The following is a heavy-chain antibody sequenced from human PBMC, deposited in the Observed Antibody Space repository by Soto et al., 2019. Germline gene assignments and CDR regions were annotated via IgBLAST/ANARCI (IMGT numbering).Heavy chain of an antibody. CDR1: GFTFNTYD. CDR3: ARIYCSGGSCYFRGFDY. V-gene: IGHV3-33*01. D-gene: IGHD2-15*01. CDR2: IGYDGSDK. Sequence: QVQLVESGGGVVQPGRSLRLSCAASGFTFNTYDMNWVRQAPGKGLEWVALIGYDGSDKSYADSVKGRFTISRDNSRNTLFLQMNSLRAEDTAVYYCARIYCSGGSCYFRGFDYWGQGTLVTVSS. J-gene: IGHJ4*02.